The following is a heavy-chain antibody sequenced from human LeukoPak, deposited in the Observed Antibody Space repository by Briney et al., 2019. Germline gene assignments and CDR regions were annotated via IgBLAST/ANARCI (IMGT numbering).Heavy chain of an antibody. Sequence: GGSLRLSCVASGFTFSKYGMHWVRQAPGKGLQWLAIIWYDGHNNYYADSVEGRFTISRDNSKNTLFLEMNDLKAEDTAVYYCAREWGLIAVAGGPGYWGQGTLVTVSS. D-gene: IGHD2-21*01. CDR1: GFTFSKYG. V-gene: IGHV3-33*01. CDR3: AREWGLIAVAGGPGY. J-gene: IGHJ4*02. CDR2: IWYDGHNN.